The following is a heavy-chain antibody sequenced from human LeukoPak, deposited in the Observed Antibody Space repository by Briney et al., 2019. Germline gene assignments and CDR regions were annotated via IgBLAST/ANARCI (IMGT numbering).Heavy chain of an antibody. V-gene: IGHV4-59*01. CDR1: GGSISSYY. CDR3: ARGVPRLVPAAGRYFDY. Sequence: SETLSLTCTVSGGSISSYYWSWIRQPPGKGLEWIGYIYYSGSTNYNPSLKSRVTISVDTSKNQFSLKLSSVTAADTAVYYCARGVPRLVPAAGRYFDYWGQGTLVTVSS. CDR2: IYYSGST. J-gene: IGHJ4*02. D-gene: IGHD2-2*01.